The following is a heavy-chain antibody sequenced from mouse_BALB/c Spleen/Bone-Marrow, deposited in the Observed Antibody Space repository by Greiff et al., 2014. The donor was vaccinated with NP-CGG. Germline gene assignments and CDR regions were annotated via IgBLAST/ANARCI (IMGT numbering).Heavy chain of an antibody. CDR1: GFTFSDYY. V-gene: IGHV5-4*02. J-gene: IGHJ4*01. Sequence: EVMLVESGGGLVKPGGSLKLSCAASGFTFSDYYMYWVRQTPEKRLEWVATISDGGSYTYYPDSVKGRFTISRDNAKNNLYLQLSSLKSEDTAMYYCARGPHDDDIDYWGQGTPVTVSS. D-gene: IGHD2-3*01. CDR2: ISDGGSYT. CDR3: ARGPHDDDIDY.